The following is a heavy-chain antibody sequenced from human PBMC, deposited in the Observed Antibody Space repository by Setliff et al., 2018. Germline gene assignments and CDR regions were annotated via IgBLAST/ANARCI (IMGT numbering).Heavy chain of an antibody. J-gene: IGHJ4*01. Sequence: PSETLSLTCTVSDDSFTSSRYYWGWIRQAPGSGLEWIGSISYSGTPYYNASVESRVIISIDTSRNQFSLELRSVTVADTATYYCVRPGGTTVVARHFDYWGSGILVTVSS. CDR1: DDSFTSSRYY. CDR3: VRPGGTTVVARHFDY. CDR2: ISYSGTP. V-gene: IGHV4-39*01. D-gene: IGHD2-15*01.